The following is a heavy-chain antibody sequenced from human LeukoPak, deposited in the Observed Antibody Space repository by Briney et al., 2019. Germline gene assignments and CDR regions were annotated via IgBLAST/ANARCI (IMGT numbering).Heavy chain of an antibody. J-gene: IGHJ6*03. CDR3: ARIYSSGWTGYYYYMDV. V-gene: IGHV4-59*01. D-gene: IGHD6-19*01. Sequence: SETLSLTCTVSGGSISSYYWSWIRQPPGKGLEWIGYICYSGSTNYNPSLKSRVTISVDTSKNQFSLKLSSVTAADTAVYYCARIYSSGWTGYYYYMDVWGKGTTVTVSS. CDR2: ICYSGST. CDR1: GGSISSYY.